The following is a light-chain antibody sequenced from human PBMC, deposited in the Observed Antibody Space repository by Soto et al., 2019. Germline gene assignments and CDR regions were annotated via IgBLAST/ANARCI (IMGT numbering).Light chain of an antibody. CDR2: CXS. Sequence: EIVMTQSPATRSVSLVERATLSCRESPSVNRNLAWYQQKPGQAPRLXISCXSTRATGRPARFSGSGSAAEFPLTISSLQSEDFAVYYCQQYKNWTRTFGQGTKVDIK. CDR1: PSVNRN. CDR3: QQYKNWTRT. V-gene: IGKV3-15*01. J-gene: IGKJ1*01.